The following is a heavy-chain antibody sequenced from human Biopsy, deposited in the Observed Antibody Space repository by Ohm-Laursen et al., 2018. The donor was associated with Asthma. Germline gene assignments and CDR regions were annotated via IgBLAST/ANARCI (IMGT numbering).Heavy chain of an antibody. CDR2: SDHRGNT. J-gene: IGHJ6*02. D-gene: IGHD3-3*01. CDR3: ARGPEWSGLDI. CDR1: GLSSSGYY. V-gene: IGHV4-34*01. Sequence: SDTLSLTCSMYGLSSSGYYWTWIRQPPGKGLEWIGESDHRGNTNINPTLKSRVTISKDKSANEFSLKMRSVTAADTAINYCARGPEWSGLDIWGQGTTVTVSS.